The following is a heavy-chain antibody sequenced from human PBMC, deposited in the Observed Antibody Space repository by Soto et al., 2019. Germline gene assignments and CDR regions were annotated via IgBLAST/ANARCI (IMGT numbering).Heavy chain of an antibody. V-gene: IGHV4-59*01. CDR1: GGSISSYY. CDR2: IYYSGST. CDR3: ARGSTYYDFWSGYYTDPTYYYYGMDV. Sequence: PSETLSLTCTVSGGSISSYYWSWIRQPPGKGLEWIGYIYYSGSTNYNPSLKSRVTISVETSKNQFSLKLSSVTAADTAVYYCARGSTYYDFWSGYYTDPTYYYYGMDVWGQGTTVTVSS. J-gene: IGHJ6*02. D-gene: IGHD3-3*01.